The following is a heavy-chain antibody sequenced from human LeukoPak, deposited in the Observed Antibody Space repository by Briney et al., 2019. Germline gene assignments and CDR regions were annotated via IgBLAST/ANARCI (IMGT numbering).Heavy chain of an antibody. Sequence: SETLSLTCAVSGGSISSGGYSWSWIRQPPGKGLEWIGYIYHSGSTYYNPSLKSRVTISVDRSKNQFSLKLSSVTAADTAVYYCASHRGADAFDIWGQGTMVTVSS. V-gene: IGHV4-30-2*01. CDR3: ASHRGADAFDI. D-gene: IGHD1-26*01. CDR2: IYHSGST. CDR1: GGSISSGGYS. J-gene: IGHJ3*02.